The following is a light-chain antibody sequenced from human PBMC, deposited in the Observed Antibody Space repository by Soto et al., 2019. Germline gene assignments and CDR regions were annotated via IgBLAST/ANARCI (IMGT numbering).Light chain of an antibody. J-gene: IGKJ3*01. CDR1: QDISNY. Sequence: DIPMTQSPSSLSASVGDRVTITCQASQDISNYLNWYQQKPGKAPKLLIYDASNLETGVPSRFSGSGSGTDFTFTISSLQPEDIVTYYCQQSGTFGPGTKVDIK. CDR3: QQSGT. CDR2: DAS. V-gene: IGKV1-33*01.